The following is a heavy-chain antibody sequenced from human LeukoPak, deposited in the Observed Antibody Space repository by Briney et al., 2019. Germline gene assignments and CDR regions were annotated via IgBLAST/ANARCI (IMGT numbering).Heavy chain of an antibody. Sequence: ASVKVSCKASGYTFTSYGISWVRQAPGHGLEWIGWISTYDGNTNYARILQGRVSMTTDTSTSTAYMELTSLRSDDTAVYYCARAASRHYFNGVYYLNWFDPWGQGTQVTVSS. J-gene: IGHJ5*02. D-gene: IGHD2-8*01. CDR2: ISTYDGNT. CDR1: GYTFTSYG. V-gene: IGHV1-18*01. CDR3: ARAASRHYFNGVYYLNWFDP.